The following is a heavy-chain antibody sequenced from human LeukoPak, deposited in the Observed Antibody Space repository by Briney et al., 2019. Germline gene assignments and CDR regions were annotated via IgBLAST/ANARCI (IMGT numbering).Heavy chain of an antibody. Sequence: PSETLSLTCTVSGGSISSYYWSWIRQPPGKGLEWIGRIYTGGSTNYNPSLKSRVTMSVDTSKYQFSLKLSSVTAADTAVYYCARSAVITTPGAFDIWGQGTMVTVSS. D-gene: IGHD3-22*01. CDR2: IYTGGST. J-gene: IGHJ3*02. CDR1: GGSISSYY. CDR3: ARSAVITTPGAFDI. V-gene: IGHV4-4*07.